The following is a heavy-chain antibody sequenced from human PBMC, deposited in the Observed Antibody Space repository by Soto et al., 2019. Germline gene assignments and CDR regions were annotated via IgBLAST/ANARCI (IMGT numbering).Heavy chain of an antibody. J-gene: IGHJ6*02. V-gene: IGHV4-4*02. CDR1: GASINSANW. D-gene: IGHD3-3*01. Sequence: SETLSLTCSVSGASINSANWWVWVRQPPGKGLEWIGEIYHIGSTTYNPSLKSRATISVDKSKNQFSLIVTSVTAADTAVYYCAKRYDFDSAPSYSYAVWGQGTMVTVSS. CDR2: IYHIGST. CDR3: AKRYDFDSAPSYSYAV.